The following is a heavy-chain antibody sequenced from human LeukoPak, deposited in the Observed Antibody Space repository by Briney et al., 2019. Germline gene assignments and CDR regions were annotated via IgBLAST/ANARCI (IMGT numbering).Heavy chain of an antibody. CDR2: INHSGST. Sequence: SETLSLTCAVYGGSFSGYYWSWIRQPPGKGLEWIGEINHSGSTNYNPSLKSRVTISVDTSKNQFSLKLSSVTAADTAVYYCARGRSGRFAIVVVVAATGRRPYYFDYWGQGTLVTVSS. D-gene: IGHD2-15*01. V-gene: IGHV4-34*01. CDR3: ARGRSGRFAIVVVVAATGRRPYYFDY. J-gene: IGHJ4*02. CDR1: GGSFSGYY.